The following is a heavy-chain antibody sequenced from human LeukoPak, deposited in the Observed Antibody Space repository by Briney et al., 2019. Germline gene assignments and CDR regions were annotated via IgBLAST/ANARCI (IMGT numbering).Heavy chain of an antibody. CDR1: GFTFSSYS. Sequence: GGSLRLSCAASGFTFSSYSMNWVRQAPGKGLEWVSYISSSSSTIYYADSVKGRFTISRDNAKNSLYLQMNSLRAEDTAVYYCARDPQEWLLPQSYYFDYWGQGTLVTVSS. CDR2: ISSSSSTI. CDR3: ARDPQEWLLPQSYYFDY. D-gene: IGHD3-22*01. J-gene: IGHJ4*02. V-gene: IGHV3-48*04.